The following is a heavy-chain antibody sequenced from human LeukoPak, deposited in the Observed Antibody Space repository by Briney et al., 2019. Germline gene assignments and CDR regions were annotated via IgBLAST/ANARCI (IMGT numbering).Heavy chain of an antibody. CDR1: GFTFSSYA. V-gene: IGHV4-59*01. J-gene: IGHJ4*02. Sequence: GSLRLSCAASGFTFSSYAMSWVRQAPGKGLEWIGYIYYSGSTNYNPSLKSRVTISVDTSKNQFSLKLSSVTAADTAVYYCARQDTAMVLQSYYFDYWGQGTLVTVSS. CDR3: ARQDTAMVLQSYYFDY. CDR2: IYYSGST. D-gene: IGHD5-18*01.